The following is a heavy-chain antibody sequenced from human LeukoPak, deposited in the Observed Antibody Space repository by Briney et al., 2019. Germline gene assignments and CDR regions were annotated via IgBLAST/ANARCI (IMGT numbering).Heavy chain of an antibody. J-gene: IGHJ4*02. Sequence: GGSLRLSCAASGFTFSSYSMNWVRQAPGKGLEWVSSISSSSYIYYADSVKGRFTISRDNAKNSLYLQMNSLRAEDTAVYYCARIGYSSGYYYDYWGQGTLVTVSS. CDR1: GFTFSSYS. CDR2: ISSSSYI. D-gene: IGHD3-22*01. V-gene: IGHV3-21*01. CDR3: ARIGYSSGYYYDY.